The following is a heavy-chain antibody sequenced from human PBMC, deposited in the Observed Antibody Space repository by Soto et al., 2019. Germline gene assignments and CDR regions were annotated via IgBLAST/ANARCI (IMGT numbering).Heavy chain of an antibody. CDR3: ARGGNRKFDY. D-gene: IGHD1-26*01. CDR1: GFTFSIYE. CDR2: LLYDGSNK. V-gene: IGHV3-30-3*01. J-gene: IGHJ4*02. Sequence: QVQLGESGGGVVQPGRALRLACAASGFTFSIYEMHWFRQAPGKGLEWVAVLLYDGSNKDYADSVEGRFTISRDISKSTLYLQMDILKTADSAVYYCARGGNRKFDYWGRGTLVAVSS.